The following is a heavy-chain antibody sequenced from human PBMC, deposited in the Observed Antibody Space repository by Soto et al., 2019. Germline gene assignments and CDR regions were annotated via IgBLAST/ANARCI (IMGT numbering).Heavy chain of an antibody. Sequence: QVQIQQWGGGLLKPSETLSLSCTVYAGSFSNYAWSWIRQPPGRGLEWIGEIYHNGKSDYNPSLKSRVTIAVDTSKNQFSLKLSSVIAADTAVYFCARGGYWRFDYWGQGALVTVSS. CDR2: IYHNGKS. CDR1: AGSFSNYA. D-gene: IGHD3-22*01. V-gene: IGHV4-34*01. J-gene: IGHJ4*02. CDR3: ARGGYWRFDY.